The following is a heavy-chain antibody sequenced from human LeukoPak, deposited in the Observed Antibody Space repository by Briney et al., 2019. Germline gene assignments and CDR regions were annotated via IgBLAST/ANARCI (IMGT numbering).Heavy chain of an antibody. D-gene: IGHD2-2*01. V-gene: IGHV1-2*02. CDR1: GYTFTGYY. J-gene: IGHJ3*02. CDR3: ARERGSCSTSTCYTSDAFDI. Sequence: SSVKVSCKASGYTFTGYYMHWVRQAPGQGLEWMGWINPNSGGTNYAQKFQGRVTMTRDTSISTAYMELSRLRSDDTAVYYCARERGSCSTSTCYTSDAFDIWGQGTMVTVSS. CDR2: INPNSGGT.